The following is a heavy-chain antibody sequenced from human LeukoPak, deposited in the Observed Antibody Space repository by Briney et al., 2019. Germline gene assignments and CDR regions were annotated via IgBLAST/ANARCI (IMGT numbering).Heavy chain of an antibody. D-gene: IGHD6-19*01. CDR3: ARDRTRTGYSSGWYHDY. Sequence: ASVKVSCKASGYTFTGYYMHWVRQAPGQGLEWMGWINPNSGGTNYAQKFQGRVSMTRDTSISTAYMELSRLRSDDTAVYYCARDRTRTGYSSGWYHDYWGQGTLVTVSS. J-gene: IGHJ4*02. CDR2: INPNSGGT. V-gene: IGHV1-2*02. CDR1: GYTFTGYY.